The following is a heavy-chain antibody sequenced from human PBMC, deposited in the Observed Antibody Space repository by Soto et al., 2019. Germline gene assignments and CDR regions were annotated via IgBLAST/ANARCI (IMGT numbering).Heavy chain of an antibody. CDR3: AKAASSGYYPFGY. Sequence: EVQLLESGGGLVQPGGSLRLSCAASGFTFSSYDMSWVRQAPGKGLEWVSFVSHSGSSTSYADSVKGRFTISRDNSKNTLYLQMNTLRAEDTAVYYCAKAASSGYYPFGYWGQGTLVAVSS. CDR2: VSHSGSST. D-gene: IGHD3-22*01. CDR1: GFTFSSYD. V-gene: IGHV3-23*01. J-gene: IGHJ4*02.